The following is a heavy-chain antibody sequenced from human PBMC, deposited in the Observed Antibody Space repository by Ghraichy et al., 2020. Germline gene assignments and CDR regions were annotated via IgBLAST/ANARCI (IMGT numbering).Heavy chain of an antibody. CDR3: ARDLANHYGSGSLYYGMDV. CDR2: MYHSGSP. D-gene: IGHD3-10*01. V-gene: IGHV4-59*01. J-gene: IGHJ6*02. CDR1: GGSLSSYY. Sequence: SQTLSLTCSVSGGSLSSYYWTWIRQPPGKGLEWIGFMYHSGSPKYNPSLKSRVIISADTSKNQFSLTLRSVTAAATAVYYCARDLANHYGSGSLYYGMDVWGQGTTVTVS.